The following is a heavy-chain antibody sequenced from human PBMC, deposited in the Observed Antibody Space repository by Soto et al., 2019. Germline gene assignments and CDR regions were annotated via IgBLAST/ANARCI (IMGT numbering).Heavy chain of an antibody. Sequence: SQTLSLTCAISGDSVSSDSAAWNWIRQSPSRGLEWLGRTYYRSKWYNDYAVSVKSRITINPDTSKNQFSLQLDSVTPEDTAVYYCARDQKMVAAAGTPLFDYWGQGTLVTVS. V-gene: IGHV6-1*01. CDR2: TYYRSKWYN. CDR1: GDSVSSDSAA. CDR3: ARDQKMVAAAGTPLFDY. D-gene: IGHD6-13*01. J-gene: IGHJ4*02.